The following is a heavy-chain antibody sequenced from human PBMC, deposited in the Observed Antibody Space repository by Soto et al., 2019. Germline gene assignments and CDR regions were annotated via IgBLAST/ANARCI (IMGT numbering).Heavy chain of an antibody. D-gene: IGHD2-2*01. V-gene: IGHV1-18*01. CDR3: YRVAVVPAAMPGGYYGMDV. Sequence: QVQLVQSGAEVKKPGASVKVSCKASGYTFTSYGISWVRQAPGQGLEWMGWISAYNGNTNYAQKLQGRVTMTTDTSTSTSYMELRSLRSDDTAVYYCYRVAVVPAAMPGGYYGMDVWGQGTTVTVSS. CDR2: ISAYNGNT. CDR1: GYTFTSYG. J-gene: IGHJ6*02.